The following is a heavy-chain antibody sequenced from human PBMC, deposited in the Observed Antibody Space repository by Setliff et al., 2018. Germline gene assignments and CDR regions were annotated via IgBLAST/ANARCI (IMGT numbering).Heavy chain of an antibody. CDR2: IYHSGST. V-gene: IGHV4-38-2*02. CDR1: GYSISSGYY. J-gene: IGHJ5*02. CDR3: AREWVVHPKYNWFDP. Sequence: LSLTCAVSGYSISSGYYWGWIRQPPGKGLEWIGSIYHSGSTYYNPSLRSRVTISVDTSKNQFSLKLSSVTAADTAVYYCAREWVVHPKYNWFDPWGQGTLVTVSS. D-gene: IGHD2-15*01.